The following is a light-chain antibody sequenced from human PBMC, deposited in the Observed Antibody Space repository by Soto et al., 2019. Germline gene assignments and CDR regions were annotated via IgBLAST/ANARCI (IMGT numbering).Light chain of an antibody. J-gene: IGLJ3*02. V-gene: IGLV1-44*01. CDR1: SSNIGSNT. CDR3: ATWDDSLSGWV. Sequence: QLVLTQPPSASGTPGQRVTISCSGSSSNIGSNTANWYQQLPGTAPKLLMYSNNQRPSGVPDRFSGSKSGTSASLAISGLQSEDEADYYCATWDDSLSGWVFGGGTKLTVL. CDR2: SNN.